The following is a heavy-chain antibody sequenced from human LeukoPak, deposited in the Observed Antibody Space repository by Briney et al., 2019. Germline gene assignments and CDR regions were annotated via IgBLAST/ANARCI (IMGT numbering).Heavy chain of an antibody. V-gene: IGHV3-48*04. CDR3: ARPTTVTTGYFDY. CDR1: GLTFSTSG. D-gene: IGHD4-17*01. CDR2: ISSSGSTI. Sequence: GGSLRLSCTASGLTFSTSGFNWVRQAPGKGLEWVSYISSSGSTIYYADSVKGRFTISRDNAKNSLYLQMNSLRAEDTAVYYCARPTTVTTGYFDYWGQGTLVTVSS. J-gene: IGHJ4*02.